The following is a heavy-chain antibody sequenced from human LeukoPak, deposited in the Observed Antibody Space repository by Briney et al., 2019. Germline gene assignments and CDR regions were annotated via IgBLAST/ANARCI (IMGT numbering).Heavy chain of an antibody. D-gene: IGHD1-26*01. V-gene: IGHV4-59*01. CDR1: GGSISSYY. CDR3: ARAGGVGATTDY. J-gene: IGHJ4*02. Sequence: SETLSLTCTVSGGSISSYYWSWIRQPPGKGLEWIGDIYYSGSTNYNPSLKSRVTISVDTSKNQFSLKRSSVTAADTAVYYCARAGGVGATTDYWGQGTLVTVSS. CDR2: IYYSGST.